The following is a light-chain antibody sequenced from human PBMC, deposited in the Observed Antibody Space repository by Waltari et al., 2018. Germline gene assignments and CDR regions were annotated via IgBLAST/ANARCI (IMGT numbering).Light chain of an antibody. CDR1: QSVTTSY. Sequence: EIVLTQSPGTLSLSPGERATLSCRASQSVTTSYLAWVQQRPGQAPRLLIYGASNRATGIPDRFSGSGFGTDFTLTINRLEPEDSAVFYCQQYGSSPYTFGQGTKLEIK. CDR2: GAS. J-gene: IGKJ2*01. CDR3: QQYGSSPYT. V-gene: IGKV3-20*01.